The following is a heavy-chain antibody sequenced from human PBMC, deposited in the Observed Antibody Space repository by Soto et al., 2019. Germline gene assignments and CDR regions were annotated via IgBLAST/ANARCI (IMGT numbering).Heavy chain of an antibody. CDR1: GGSISSYY. V-gene: IGHV4-59*01. D-gene: IGHD3-3*01. CDR3: ARVGYDFWSGYFGYGMDV. Sequence: SETLSLTCTVSGGSISSYYWSWIRQPPGKGLEWIGYIYYSGSTNYNPSLKSRVTISVDTSKNQFSLKLSSVTTADTAVYYCARVGYDFWSGYFGYGMDVWGQGTTVTVSS. J-gene: IGHJ6*02. CDR2: IYYSGST.